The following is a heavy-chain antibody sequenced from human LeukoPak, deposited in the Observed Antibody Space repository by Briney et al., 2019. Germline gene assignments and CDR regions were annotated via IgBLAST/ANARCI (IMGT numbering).Heavy chain of an antibody. D-gene: IGHD1-20*01. CDR2: ISGSGGST. CDR3: PKDKRYNWNYVVY. J-gene: IGHJ4*02. CDR1: GFTFSSYA. V-gene: IGHV3-23*01. Sequence: GGSLRLSCAASGFTFSSYAMSWVRQAPGKGLEWVSAISGSGGSTYYADSVKGRFTIPRDNSKNTLYLQMNSLRAEDTAVYYFPKDKRYNWNYVVYWGQGTLVTVSS.